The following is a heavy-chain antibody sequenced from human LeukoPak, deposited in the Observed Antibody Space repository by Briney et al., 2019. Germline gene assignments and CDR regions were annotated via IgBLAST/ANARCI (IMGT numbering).Heavy chain of an antibody. CDR3: ASARWLLYFDY. Sequence: SETLSLTCTVSGGSISSYYWSWIRQPPGKGLEWIGYIYYSGGTNYNPSLKSRVTISVDTSKNQFSLKLSSVTAADTAVYYCASARWLLYFDYWGQGTLVTVSS. CDR1: GGSISSYY. J-gene: IGHJ4*02. D-gene: IGHD5-24*01. CDR2: IYYSGGT. V-gene: IGHV4-59*08.